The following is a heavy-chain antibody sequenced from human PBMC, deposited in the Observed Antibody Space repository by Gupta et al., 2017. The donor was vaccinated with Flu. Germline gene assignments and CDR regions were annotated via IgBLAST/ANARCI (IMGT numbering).Heavy chain of an antibody. CDR2: IYYSGRT. J-gene: IGHJ4*02. Sequence: WIRQPPGKGLEWIGSIYYSGRTYYNPSLKSRVTISVDTSKNQFSLKLSSVTAADTAVYYCARRFVPRNVDYYDFWSGYYSYWGQGTLVTVSS. D-gene: IGHD3-3*01. V-gene: IGHV4-39*01. CDR3: ARRFVPRNVDYYDFWSGYYSY.